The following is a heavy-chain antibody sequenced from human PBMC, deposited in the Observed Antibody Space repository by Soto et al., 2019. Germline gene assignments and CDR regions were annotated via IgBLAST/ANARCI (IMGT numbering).Heavy chain of an antibody. CDR1: GFTFSSYS. D-gene: IGHD5-18*01. CDR3: ARGYSYGYGWFDP. V-gene: IGHV3-21*01. CDR2: ISSSSSYI. J-gene: IGHJ5*02. Sequence: GGSLRLSCAASGFTFSSYSMNWVRQAPGKGLEWVSSISSSSSYIYYADSVKGRFTISRDNAKNSLYLQMNSLRAEDTAVYYCARGYSYGYGWFDPWGQGTLVTAPQ.